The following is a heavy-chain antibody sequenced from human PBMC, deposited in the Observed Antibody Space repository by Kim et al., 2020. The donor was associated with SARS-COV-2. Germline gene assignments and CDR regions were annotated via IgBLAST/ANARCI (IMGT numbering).Heavy chain of an antibody. CDR2: ISGSGDRT. J-gene: IGHJ4*02. D-gene: IGHD3-22*01. V-gene: IGHV3-23*01. CDR1: GFTISSYD. CDR3: AKVNQPYHYDSSGRNF. Sequence: GGSLRLSCTVSGFTISSYDLTWVRQAPGKGLEWVSVISGSGDRTYYADSGKGRFTISRDNSKNTLYLQMSSLRAEDTAMYYCAKVNQPYHYDSSGRNFWGQGTLVTVSS.